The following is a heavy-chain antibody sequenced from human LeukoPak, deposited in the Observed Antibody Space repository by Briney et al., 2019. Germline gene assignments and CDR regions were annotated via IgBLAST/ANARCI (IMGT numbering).Heavy chain of an antibody. CDR1: GFTFSNAW. CDR2: VKSKTDGGTT. J-gene: IGHJ4*02. D-gene: IGHD2-2*01. CDR3: TRQRGSTSLFYYFDY. V-gene: IGHV3-15*01. Sequence: GGSLRLSCVASGFTFSNAWVSWVRQAPGKGLEWVGRVKSKTDGGTTDYAAPVKGRFTISRDDSKNTLYLQMNSLKTEDTAVYYCTRQRGSTSLFYYFDYWGQGTLVTVSS.